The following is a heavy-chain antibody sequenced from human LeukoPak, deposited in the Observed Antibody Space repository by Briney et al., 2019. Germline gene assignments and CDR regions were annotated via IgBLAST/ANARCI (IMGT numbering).Heavy chain of an antibody. Sequence: PGGSLRLSCAATGFTFSSYTINWVRQAPGKGLEWVSSISSSSYYIYYADSVKGRFTISRDNSKNTVYLQMNSLRAEDTAVYYCAKDGDFWSGYFAYFDYWGQGTLVTVSS. CDR2: ISSSSYYI. J-gene: IGHJ4*02. D-gene: IGHD3-3*01. CDR1: GFTFSSYT. V-gene: IGHV3-21*04. CDR3: AKDGDFWSGYFAYFDY.